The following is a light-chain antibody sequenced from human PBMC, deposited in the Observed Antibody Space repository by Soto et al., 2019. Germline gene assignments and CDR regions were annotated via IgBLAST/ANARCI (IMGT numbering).Light chain of an antibody. CDR3: QQYGSSSRT. V-gene: IGKV3-20*01. Sequence: DIALTQSPATLSLSAGERATLSCRSSQSVDSYLVWYQKKPGQAPRLIIFGASNRATGIPARFSGSWSGTDCTLTISRLEPEDVGVYYCQQYGSSSRTFGQGTKVDI. J-gene: IGKJ1*01. CDR2: GAS. CDR1: QSVDSY.